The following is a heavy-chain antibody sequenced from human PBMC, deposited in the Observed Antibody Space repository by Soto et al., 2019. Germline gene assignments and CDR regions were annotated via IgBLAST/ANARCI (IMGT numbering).Heavy chain of an antibody. Sequence: QVQLVQSGAEVKKPGSSVKVSCKASGGTFSSYTISWVRQAHGQGLEWMGRIIPILGIANYAQKFQGRVTITADKSTSTAYMELSSLRSEDTAVYYCAGGEDYYGSGRYFLGSYWGQGTLVTVSS. V-gene: IGHV1-69*02. CDR2: IIPILGIA. CDR3: AGGEDYYGSGRYFLGSY. J-gene: IGHJ4*02. D-gene: IGHD3-10*01. CDR1: GGTFSSYT.